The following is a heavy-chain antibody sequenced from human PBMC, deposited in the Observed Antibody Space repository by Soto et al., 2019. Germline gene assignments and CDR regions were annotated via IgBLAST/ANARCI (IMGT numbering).Heavy chain of an antibody. D-gene: IGHD5-18*01. J-gene: IGHJ6*03. V-gene: IGHV1-8*01. CDR1: GYTFTSYD. Sequence: QVQLVQSGAEVREPGASVKVSCKASGYTFTSYDINWVRQATGQGLEWMGWMNPNSGNTGYAQKFQGRVTMTRNTSISTAFMDLKSLISGDTVFYYCPRGHRVSQHSYGYLLGLSYSYYLDVWGKGTTVTVSS. CDR2: MNPNSGNT. CDR3: PRGHRVSQHSYGYLLGLSYSYYLDV.